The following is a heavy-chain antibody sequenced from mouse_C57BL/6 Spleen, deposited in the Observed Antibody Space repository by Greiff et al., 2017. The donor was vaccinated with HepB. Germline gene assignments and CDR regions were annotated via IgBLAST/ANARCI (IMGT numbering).Heavy chain of an antibody. CDR3: AQRITTVVAGGYYYAMDY. CDR1: GFTFSDYG. CDR2: ISSGSSNI. D-gene: IGHD1-1*01. J-gene: IGHJ4*01. Sequence: EVQGVESGGGLVKPGGSLKLSCAASGFTFSDYGMHWVRQAPEKGLEWVAYISSGSSNIYYADTVKGRFTISRDNAKNTLFLQMPSLRSEDTAMSYCAQRITTVVAGGYYYAMDYWGQGTSVTVSS. V-gene: IGHV5-17*01.